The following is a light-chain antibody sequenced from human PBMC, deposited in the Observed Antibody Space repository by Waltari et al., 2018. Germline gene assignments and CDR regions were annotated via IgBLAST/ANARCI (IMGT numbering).Light chain of an antibody. CDR1: SSDVGHYKL. V-gene: IGLV2-23*01. CDR2: DDN. J-gene: IGLJ3*02. Sequence: QSALTQPASVSGSPGQSITIPCTGTSSDVGHYKLVSWYQQYPGKAPQVMIYDDNRRPSGVSDRFSGSKSGNTASLTISGVQAEDEADYYCCSYAGSYTWVFGGGTKLTVL. CDR3: CSYAGSYTWV.